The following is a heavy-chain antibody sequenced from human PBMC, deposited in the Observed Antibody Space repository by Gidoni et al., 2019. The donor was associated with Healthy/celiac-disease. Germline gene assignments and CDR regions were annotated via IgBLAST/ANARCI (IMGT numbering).Heavy chain of an antibody. V-gene: IGHV3-21*01. CDR3: ARDFIAAAGIFDY. J-gene: IGHJ4*02. CDR1: GFTFSSYS. D-gene: IGHD6-13*01. Sequence: EVQLVESGGGLVKPGGSLRLSCAASGFTFSSYSMNWVRQAPGKGLEGVSSINSSSSYIYYADSVKGRFTISRDNAKNSLYLQMNSLRAEDTAVYYCARDFIAAAGIFDYWGQGTLVTVSS. CDR2: INSSSSYI.